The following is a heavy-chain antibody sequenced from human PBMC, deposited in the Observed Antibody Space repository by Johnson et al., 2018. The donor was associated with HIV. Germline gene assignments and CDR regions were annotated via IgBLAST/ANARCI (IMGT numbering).Heavy chain of an antibody. CDR3: AREFGNSDAFDI. D-gene: IGHD5-18*01. V-gene: IGHV3-64*01. J-gene: IGHJ3*02. CDR1: GFTFSSYA. Sequence: VQLVESGGGLVQPGGSLRLSCAASGFTFSSYAMHWVRQAPGKGLEYVSAISSNGGSTYYANSVKGRFTISRDNAKNSLYLQMNSLRAEDTALYYCAREFGNSDAFDIWGQGTMVTVSS. CDR2: ISSNGGST.